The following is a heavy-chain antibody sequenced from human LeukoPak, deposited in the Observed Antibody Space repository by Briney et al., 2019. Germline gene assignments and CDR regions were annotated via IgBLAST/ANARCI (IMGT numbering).Heavy chain of an antibody. V-gene: IGHV3-23*01. CDR2: LSDQA. J-gene: IGHJ5*02. Sequence: GGSLRLSCAASGFTFSSYALSWVRQTPGKGLEWVSTLSDQAYYADSVQGRFTISRDNSKNTLYLQMDSLRTDDTAVYSCARSRGPGRHWFDPWGQGTLVTVSS. D-gene: IGHD3-10*01. CDR3: ARSRGPGRHWFDP. CDR1: GFTFSSYA.